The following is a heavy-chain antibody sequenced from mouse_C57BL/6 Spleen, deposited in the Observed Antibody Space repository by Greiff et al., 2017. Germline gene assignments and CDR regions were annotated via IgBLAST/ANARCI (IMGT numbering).Heavy chain of an antibody. Sequence: VQLQQPGAELVKPGASVKLSCKASGYTFTSYWMQWVKQRPGQGLEWIGEIDPSDSYTNYNQKFKGKATLTVDTSSSTAYMQLSSLTSEDSAVYYCARQYGNYADYWGQGTTLTVSS. V-gene: IGHV1-50*01. CDR1: GYTFTSYW. CDR3: ARQYGNYADY. J-gene: IGHJ2*01. CDR2: IDPSDSYT. D-gene: IGHD1-1*02.